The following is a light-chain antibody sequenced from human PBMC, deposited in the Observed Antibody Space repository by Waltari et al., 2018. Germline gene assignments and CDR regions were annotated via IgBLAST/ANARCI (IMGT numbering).Light chain of an antibody. CDR1: QSVRHNY. Sequence: EIVLTQSPGTLSLSPGQRATLSCRASQSVRHNYIAWYQQKPGQAPSLLIFGASSGATGIPDRFSGSGSGTDFTLTISRLEPGDFAVYYCQQYGSSPLTFGQGTRLDIK. CDR3: QQYGSSPLT. J-gene: IGKJ5*01. V-gene: IGKV3-20*01. CDR2: GAS.